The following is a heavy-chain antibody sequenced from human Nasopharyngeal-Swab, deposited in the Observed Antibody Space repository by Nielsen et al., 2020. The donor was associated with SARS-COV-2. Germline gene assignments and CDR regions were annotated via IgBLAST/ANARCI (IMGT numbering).Heavy chain of an antibody. V-gene: IGHV3-23*01. CDR2: ISGSGGST. J-gene: IGHJ4*02. Sequence: GESLKISCAASGFTFSSYAMSWVRQAPGKGLEWVSAISGSGGSTYYAESVKGRFTISRDNSKNTLYLQMNSRRAEDTAVYYCAKVPTALGGVIAELDYWGQGTLVTVSS. CDR1: GFTFSSYA. D-gene: IGHD3-16*02. CDR3: AKVPTALGGVIAELDY.